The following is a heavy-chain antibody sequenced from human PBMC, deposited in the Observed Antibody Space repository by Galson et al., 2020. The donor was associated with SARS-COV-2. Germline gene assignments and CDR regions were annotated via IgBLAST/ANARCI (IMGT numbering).Heavy chain of an antibody. CDR1: GLNSNNHG. D-gene: IGHD3-10*01. CDR2: ISYEGSTK. J-gene: IGHJ4*02. V-gene: IGHV3-30*18. Sequence: GGSLRLSCVVSGLNSNNHGMHWVRQAPGQGLEWVAGISYEGSTKYYADSVKGRFTVSKDDTKKTLYLQMSSLTPEDTAVYYCAEDGRFFLLWFGDSPAYFDYWGRGTLVTVSS. CDR3: AEDGRFFLLWFGDSPAYFDY.